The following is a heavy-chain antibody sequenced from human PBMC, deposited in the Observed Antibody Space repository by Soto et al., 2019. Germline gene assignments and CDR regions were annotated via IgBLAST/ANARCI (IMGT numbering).Heavy chain of an antibody. CDR3: AALHFWSGPWTHTRLDY. CDR2: ISHSGST. Sequence: SETLSLTVAVSGDPINSSHWFNLVRHPPGKGLEWIGQISHSGSTNYNPSLTSRVTISVDKSKNHFSLKLTSVTAADTAVYYCAALHFWSGPWTHTRLDYWGQGTLVTSPQ. J-gene: IGHJ4*02. D-gene: IGHD3-3*02. CDR1: GDPINSSHW. V-gene: IGHV4-4*02.